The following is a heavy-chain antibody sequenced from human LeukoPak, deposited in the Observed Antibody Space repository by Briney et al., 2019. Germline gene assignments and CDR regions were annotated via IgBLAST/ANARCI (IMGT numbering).Heavy chain of an antibody. D-gene: IGHD3-16*02. V-gene: IGHV3-11*01. Sequence: PGGSLRLSCAASEFTFSDYYMSWIRQAPGKGLEWVSYISSSDSTIYYADSVKGRFTISRDNAKNSLYLQMNSLRAEDTAVYYCVRDYRACFDYWGQGTLVTVSS. CDR2: ISSSDSTI. CDR3: VRDYRACFDY. J-gene: IGHJ4*02. CDR1: EFTFSDYY.